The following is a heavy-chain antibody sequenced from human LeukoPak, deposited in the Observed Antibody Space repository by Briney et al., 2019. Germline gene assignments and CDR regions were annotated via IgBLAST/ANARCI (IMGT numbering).Heavy chain of an antibody. Sequence: GGSLRLSCVASGFSFSSYEMNWVRQAPGKGLEWISYISTSGFTIYYADSVEGRFTISRDNAKNSLDLQMNSLRVEDTGIYYCVKVAKYYYGSETYYFFEHWGQGTPVTASS. V-gene: IGHV3-48*03. D-gene: IGHD3-10*01. J-gene: IGHJ4*02. CDR2: ISTSGFTI. CDR3: VKVAKYYYGSETYYFFEH. CDR1: GFSFSSYE.